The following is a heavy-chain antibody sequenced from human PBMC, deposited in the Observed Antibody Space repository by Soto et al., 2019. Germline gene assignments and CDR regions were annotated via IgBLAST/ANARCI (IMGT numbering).Heavy chain of an antibody. V-gene: IGHV1-69*01. CDR1: GGTFSSYA. Sequence: QVQLVQSGAEVKKPGSSVKVSCKASGGTFSSYAISWVRQAPGQGLEWMGGIIPIFGTANYAQKFQGRVTITADEATITACMELSRLRSEDTAVYYCAREGVHYYDSSGDGNYYFDYWGQGTLVTVSS. CDR3: AREGVHYYDSSGDGNYYFDY. CDR2: IIPIFGTA. D-gene: IGHD3-22*01. J-gene: IGHJ4*02.